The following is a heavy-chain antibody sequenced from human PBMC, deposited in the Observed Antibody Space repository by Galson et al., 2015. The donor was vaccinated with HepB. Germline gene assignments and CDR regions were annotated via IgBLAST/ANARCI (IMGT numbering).Heavy chain of an antibody. D-gene: IGHD5-12*01. Sequence: SETLSLTCAVYGGSFSDSSWNWIRQPPGKGLEWIGEINHSGSTNHKPSLKSRVTMSVDTSRNQFSLKLNSVTAADTAVYYCARGGHTVATMYYWFDSWGQGTLVTVSS. CDR3: ARGGHTVATMYYWFDS. CDR1: GGSFSDSS. CDR2: INHSGST. J-gene: IGHJ5*01. V-gene: IGHV4-34*01.